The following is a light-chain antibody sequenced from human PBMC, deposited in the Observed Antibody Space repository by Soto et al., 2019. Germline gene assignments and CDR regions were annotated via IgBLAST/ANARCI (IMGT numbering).Light chain of an antibody. J-gene: IGKJ1*01. CDR2: KAS. CDR1: QSISSC. V-gene: IGKV1-5*03. CDR3: QQYTSYPRT. Sequence: DIPMTQSPSTLSAYVGDRVIITCRASQSISSCLAWYQQKPGKAPKLLIYKASSLDSGVTPRLSGSGSGTAFTLPISSLQPDDFSTYYCQQYTSYPRTFGQGTKVEIK.